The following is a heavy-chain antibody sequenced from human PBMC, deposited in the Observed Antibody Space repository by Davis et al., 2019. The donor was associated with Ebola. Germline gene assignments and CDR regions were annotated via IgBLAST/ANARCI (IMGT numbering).Heavy chain of an antibody. D-gene: IGHD2-15*01. V-gene: IGHV3-30*03. CDR1: GDTFSSHG. Sequence: GESLKISCAASGDTFSSHGIHWVRQAPGKGLEWLAVVSSDGRIKYYADSVRGRFTISRDTSQNTVYLQMNSLRGEDTAVYYCARDPAAYLVVVLAATPHFDYWGQGTLVTVSS. CDR2: VSSDGRIK. CDR3: ARDPAAYLVVVLAATPHFDY. J-gene: IGHJ4*02.